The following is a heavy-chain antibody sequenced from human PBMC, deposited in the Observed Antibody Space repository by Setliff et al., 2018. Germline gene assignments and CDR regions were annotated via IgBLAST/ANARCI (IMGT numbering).Heavy chain of an antibody. Sequence: PGESLKISCKASGYDFNTYWIAWVRQRPGNGLEWMGIMYPEDSDTKYSPSFQGKVTISADKSLRTAYLQWSSLKTSDTAIYYCARGRGGYNQEYLQHWGQGTLVTVSS. J-gene: IGHJ1*01. CDR1: GYDFNTYW. V-gene: IGHV5-51*01. CDR2: MYPEDSDT. D-gene: IGHD5-12*01. CDR3: ARGRGGYNQEYLQH.